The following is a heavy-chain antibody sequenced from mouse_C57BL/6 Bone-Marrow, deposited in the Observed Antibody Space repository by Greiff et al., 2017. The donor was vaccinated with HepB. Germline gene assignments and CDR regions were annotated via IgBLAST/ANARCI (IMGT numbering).Heavy chain of an antibody. V-gene: IGHV5-9-1*02. Sequence: EVKVVESGEGLVKPGGSLKLSCAASGFTFSSYAMSWVRQTPEKRLEWVAYISSGGDYIYYADTVKGRFTISRDNARNTLYLQMSSLKSEDTAMYYCTRDNDYDGAMDYWGQGTSVTVSS. CDR2: ISSGGDYI. J-gene: IGHJ4*01. CDR1: GFTFSSYA. D-gene: IGHD2-4*01. CDR3: TRDNDYDGAMDY.